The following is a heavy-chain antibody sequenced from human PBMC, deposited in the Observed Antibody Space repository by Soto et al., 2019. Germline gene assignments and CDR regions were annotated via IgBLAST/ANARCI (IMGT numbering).Heavy chain of an antibody. CDR1: GFTFSLYA. CDR2: VSGSGDST. V-gene: IGHV3-23*01. D-gene: IGHD3-22*01. Sequence: EVQLLESGGGLVQPGGSLRLSCAASGFTFSLYAMSWVRQSPGKGLEWVSSVSGSGDSTYHADSVQGRFTISRDTSKNTLYLQMNSLRGEDTAVYYCAKHGDSSGYSFWFDYWGQGTLVTVS. CDR3: AKHGDSSGYSFWFDY. J-gene: IGHJ4*02.